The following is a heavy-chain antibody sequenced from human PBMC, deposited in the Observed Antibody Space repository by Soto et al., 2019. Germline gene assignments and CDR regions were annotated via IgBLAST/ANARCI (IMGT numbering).Heavy chain of an antibody. J-gene: IGHJ3*02. CDR2: IYSAGST. CDR1: GLTVSSSY. D-gene: IGHD1-26*01. V-gene: IGHV3-53*01. CDR3: ARISGWRIGGFGVAFDI. Sequence: PGASLTLSCAPSGLTVSSSYMSSDRRAPGKGLQWVSVIYSAGSTYYANSVKGRFTISRDISTNMVYLQMSSLTDEDTAVYYWARISGWRIGGFGVAFDIWGKGTM.